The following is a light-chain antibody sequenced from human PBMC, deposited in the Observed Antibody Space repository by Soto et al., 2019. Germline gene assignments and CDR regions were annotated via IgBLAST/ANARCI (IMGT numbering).Light chain of an antibody. CDR3: AAWDDSLNGPYV. CDR1: SSNIGSNT. V-gene: IGLV1-44*01. CDR2: SNN. Sequence: VLTQPPSASGTPGQRVTISCSGSSSNIGSNTVNWYQQLPGTAPKLLIYSNNQRPSGVPDRFSGSRSGTSASLAISGLQSEDEADYYCAAWDDSLNGPYVFGTGTKVTVL. J-gene: IGLJ1*01.